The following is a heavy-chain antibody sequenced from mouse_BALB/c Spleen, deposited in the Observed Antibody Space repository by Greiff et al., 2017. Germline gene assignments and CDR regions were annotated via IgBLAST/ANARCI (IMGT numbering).Heavy chain of an antibody. V-gene: IGHV1S137*01. CDR1: GYTFTDYA. D-gene: IGHD1-1*01. CDR3: ARDYCSRVWYFDV. J-gene: IGHJ1*01. Sequence: VQGVESGAELVRPGVSVKISCKGSGYTFTDYAMHWVKQSHAKSLEWIGVISTYYGDASYNQKFKGKATMTVDKSSSTAYMELARLTSEDSAIYYCARDYCSRVWYFDVWGAGTTVTVSS. CDR2: ISTYYGDA.